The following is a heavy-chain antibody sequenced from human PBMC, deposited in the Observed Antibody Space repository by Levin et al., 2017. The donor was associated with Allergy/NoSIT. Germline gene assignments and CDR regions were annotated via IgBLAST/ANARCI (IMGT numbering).Heavy chain of an antibody. D-gene: IGHD6-6*01. J-gene: IGHJ3*02. V-gene: IGHV3-7*01. Sequence: GESLKISCAASGFTFSSYSMNWIRQAPGKGLECVAQIKADGSEKNYVDSVKGRFTISRDNAKNSLHLQMDSLRAEDTAVYYCARDAIVGRPLVAFDIWGQGTTVTVSS. CDR1: GFTFSSYS. CDR2: IKADGSEK. CDR3: ARDAIVGRPLVAFDI.